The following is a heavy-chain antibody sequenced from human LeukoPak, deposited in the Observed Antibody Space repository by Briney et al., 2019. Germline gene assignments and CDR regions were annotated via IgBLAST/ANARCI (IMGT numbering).Heavy chain of an antibody. V-gene: IGHV4-34*01. CDR2: INHSGST. J-gene: IGHJ4*02. Sequence: PSETLSLTCAVYGGSFSGYYWSWIRQPPGKGLEWIGEINHSGSTNYNPSLKSRVTISVDTSKNQFSLKLSSVTAADTAVYYCARHLTPDYYYGSGMWGYWGQGTLVTVSP. CDR3: ARHLTPDYYYGSGMWGY. CDR1: GGSFSGYY. D-gene: IGHD3-10*01.